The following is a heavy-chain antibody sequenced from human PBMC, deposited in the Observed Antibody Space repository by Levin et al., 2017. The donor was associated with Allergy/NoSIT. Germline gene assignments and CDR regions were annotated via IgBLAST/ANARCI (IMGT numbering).Heavy chain of an antibody. V-gene: IGHV3-73*01. J-gene: IGHJ6*02. D-gene: IGHD6-6*01. Sequence: GGSLRLSCAASGITFSGSAMHWVRQASGKGLEWVGRIRSKANSYATAYAASVKGRFTISRDDSKNTAYLQMNSLKTEDTAVYYCTRPWSSSSFYYGMDVWGQGTTVTVSS. CDR2: IRSKANSYAT. CDR1: GITFSGSA. CDR3: TRPWSSSSFYYGMDV.